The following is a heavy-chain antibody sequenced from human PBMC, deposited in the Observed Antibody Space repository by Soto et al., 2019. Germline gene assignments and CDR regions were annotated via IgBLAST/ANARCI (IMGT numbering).Heavy chain of an antibody. V-gene: IGHV3-72*01. CDR2: TRNKANSYTT. CDR3: AVIDVVTAIRDYYGMDV. CDR1: GFTFSDHY. Sequence: GGSLRLSCAASGFTFSDHYMDWVRQAPGKGLEWVGRTRNKANSYTTEYAAPVKGRFTISRDDSKNSLYLQMNSLKTEDTAVYYCAVIDVVTAIRDYYGMDVWGQGTTVTVS. J-gene: IGHJ6*02. D-gene: IGHD2-21*02.